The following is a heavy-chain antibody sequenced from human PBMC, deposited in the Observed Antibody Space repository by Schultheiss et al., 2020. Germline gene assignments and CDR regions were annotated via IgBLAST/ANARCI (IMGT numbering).Heavy chain of an antibody. Sequence: GGSLRLSCAASGFTVSSNEMSWVRQAPGKGLEWVLSISGGSTYYADSRKGRFTISRDNSKNTLYLQMNSLRAEDTAVYYCARGGGYYYYYGMDVWGQGTTVTVSS. CDR2: ISGGST. D-gene: IGHD3-10*01. V-gene: IGHV3-38-3*01. CDR3: ARGGGYYYYYGMDV. CDR1: GFTVSSNE. J-gene: IGHJ6*02.